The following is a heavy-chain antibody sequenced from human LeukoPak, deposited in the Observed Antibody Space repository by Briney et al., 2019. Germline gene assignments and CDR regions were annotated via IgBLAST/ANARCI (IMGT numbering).Heavy chain of an antibody. CDR3: ASYGDYGGDAFDI. V-gene: IGHV1-69*02. CDR2: TVPILGIA. J-gene: IGHJ3*02. CDR1: GGTFTSCT. D-gene: IGHD4-17*01. Sequence: SVTVSCKASGGTFTSCTIGWVRQAPGQGLEWMGRTVPILGIANYAQKFQGRVTITADKSTSTAYMELSSLRSEDTAVYYCASYGDYGGDAFDIWGQGTMVTVSS.